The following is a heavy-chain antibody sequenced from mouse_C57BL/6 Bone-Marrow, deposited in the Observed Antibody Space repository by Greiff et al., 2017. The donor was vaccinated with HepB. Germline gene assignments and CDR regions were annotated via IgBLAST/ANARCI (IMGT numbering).Heavy chain of an antibody. CDR3: ARRGYSGYAMDY. D-gene: IGHD3-1*01. V-gene: IGHV5-12*01. J-gene: IGHJ4*01. CDR1: GFTFSDYY. Sequence: EVMLVESGGGLVQPGGSLKLSCAASGFTFSDYYMYWVRQTPEKRLEWVAYISNGGGSTYYPDTVKGRFTISRDNAKNTLYLQMSRLKSEDTAMYYCARRGYSGYAMDYWGQGTSVTVSS. CDR2: ISNGGGST.